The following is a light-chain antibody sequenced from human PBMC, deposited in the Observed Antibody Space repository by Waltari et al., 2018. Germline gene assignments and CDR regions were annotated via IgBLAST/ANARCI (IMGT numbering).Light chain of an antibody. V-gene: IGKV1-33*01. CDR1: HDISNY. CDR3: QQFDNLVYT. J-gene: IGKJ2*01. CDR2: DAS. Sequence: DIQMTQSPSSLSASVGDRVTITCQANHDISNYLNWYQQKPGKAPKLLIYDASNLETGVPSRFSGCGSGTDFSFTISSLQPEDIATYYCQQFDNLVYTFGQGTKLEIK.